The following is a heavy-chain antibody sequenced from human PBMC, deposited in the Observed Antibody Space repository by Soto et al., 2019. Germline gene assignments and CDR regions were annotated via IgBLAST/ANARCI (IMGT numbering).Heavy chain of an antibody. CDR2: INYSGST. D-gene: IGHD1-26*01. CDR3: ARGVGADIFDY. J-gene: IGHJ4*02. CDR1: GGSISSDDDY. V-gene: IGHV4-30-4*01. Sequence: SETLSLTCTVSGGSISSDDDYWSWIRQPPGKGLEWTGYINYSGSTYYNPSLQGRVIISVDASKNQFSLKLSSVTAADTAVYYCARGVGADIFDYWGQGILVTVSS.